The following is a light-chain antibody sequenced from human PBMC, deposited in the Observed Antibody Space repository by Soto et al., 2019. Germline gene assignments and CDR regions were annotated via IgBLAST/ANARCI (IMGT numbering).Light chain of an antibody. V-gene: IGKV1-5*01. CDR1: QTIRSW. CDR2: DAS. J-gene: IGKJ5*01. CDR3: QQYNTYST. Sequence: DIQITQSPSTLSASVGARFTITCGASQTIRSWLAWYQQKPGTAPKFLIFDASTLKSGVPARFSGSGSGTEFTLTISSLQPDDFATYYCQQYNTYSTFGQGTRLEIK.